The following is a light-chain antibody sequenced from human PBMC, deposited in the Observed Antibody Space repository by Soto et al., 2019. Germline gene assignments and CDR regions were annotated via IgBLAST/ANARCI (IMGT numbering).Light chain of an antibody. J-gene: IGKJ5*01. CDR1: QSVSSNY. CDR2: GAS. Sequence: EIVLTQSPGTLSLSPGERATLSCRASQSVSSNYLAWYQQKPGQAPRLLIYGASSRATGIPDRFSGSGSGTDFTLTISRLEPEDFAVYYCQQYGSSPLITFGQGTRLAIK. CDR3: QQYGSSPLIT. V-gene: IGKV3-20*01.